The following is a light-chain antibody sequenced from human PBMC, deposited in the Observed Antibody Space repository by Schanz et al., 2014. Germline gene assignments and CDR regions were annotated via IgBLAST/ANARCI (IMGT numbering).Light chain of an antibody. Sequence: EIVMTQSPATLSVSPGERATLSCRASQSVSSNLAWYQQKPGQAPRLLIYGASNRATAIPDRFRGSGSGTDFTLTISRLEPEDFAVYYCQQYGSSPRTFGQGTKVEIK. CDR3: QQYGSSPRT. CDR1: QSVSSN. V-gene: IGKV3-20*01. CDR2: GAS. J-gene: IGKJ1*01.